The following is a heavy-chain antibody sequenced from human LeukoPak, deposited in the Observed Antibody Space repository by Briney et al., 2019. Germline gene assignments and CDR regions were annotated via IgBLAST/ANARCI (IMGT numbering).Heavy chain of an antibody. Sequence: SVKVSCKASGGTFSRYVISWVRQAPGQGLEWVGRIIPIFGTANYAQKFQGRVTITTDESTSPAYMELSSLRSEDTAVYYCARGKDPMIAAWDFDYWGQGTLVTVSS. D-gene: IGHD3-22*01. V-gene: IGHV1-69*05. CDR1: GGTFSRYV. CDR3: ARGKDPMIAAWDFDY. CDR2: IIPIFGTA. J-gene: IGHJ4*02.